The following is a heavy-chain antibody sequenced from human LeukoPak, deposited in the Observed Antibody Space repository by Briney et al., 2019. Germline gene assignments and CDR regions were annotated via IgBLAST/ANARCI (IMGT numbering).Heavy chain of an antibody. V-gene: IGHV4-4*09. CDR2: IYTSGST. J-gene: IGHJ4*02. CDR1: GGSISSYY. Sequence: SETLSLTCTVSGGSISSYYWSWIRQPPGKGLEWIGYIYTSGSTNYNPSLKSRVTISVDTSKNQFSLKLSSVTAADTAVYYCARGRYYYDSSAYQYHRYFDYWGQGTLVTVSS. CDR3: ARGRYYYDSSAYQYHRYFDY. D-gene: IGHD3-22*01.